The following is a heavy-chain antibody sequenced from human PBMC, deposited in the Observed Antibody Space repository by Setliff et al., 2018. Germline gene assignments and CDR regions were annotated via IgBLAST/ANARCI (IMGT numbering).Heavy chain of an antibody. CDR2: INHSGST. J-gene: IGHJ3*02. V-gene: IGHV4-34*01. D-gene: IGHD2-2*01. CDR1: GGSFSGYQ. Sequence: PSETLSLTCVVYGGSFSGYQWSWIRQPPGKGLEWIGEINHSGSTNYNPSLKSRVSISVEKSKNQFSLKLTSVTAADTAVYYCARGRMRGSCSGPSCTYDPFDIWGQGTPVTVSS. CDR3: ARGRMRGSCSGPSCTYDPFDI.